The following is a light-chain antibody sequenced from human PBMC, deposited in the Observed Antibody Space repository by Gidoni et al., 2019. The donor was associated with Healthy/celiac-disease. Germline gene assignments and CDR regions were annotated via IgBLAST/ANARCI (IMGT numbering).Light chain of an antibody. Sequence: SQMTQSPSSLSASVGDRFTITCQASQDISNYLNWYQQKPGKAPKLLIYAASNLETGVPSRFSGSGSGTDFTFTISSLQPEDIATYYCQQYDNLPRTFGQGTKLELK. V-gene: IGKV1-33*01. CDR1: QDISNY. CDR3: QQYDNLPRT. CDR2: AAS. J-gene: IGKJ2*01.